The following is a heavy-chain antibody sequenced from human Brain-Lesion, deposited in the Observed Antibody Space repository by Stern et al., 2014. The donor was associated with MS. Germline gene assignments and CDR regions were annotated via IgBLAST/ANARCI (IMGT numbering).Heavy chain of an antibody. CDR2: IYYSGNP. J-gene: IGHJ5*02. CDR1: GGSVSSTSYA. CDR3: AGEEDIRYCSGGSCTGNWFDP. D-gene: IGHD2-15*01. V-gene: IGHV4-39*01. Sequence: QLVESGPGLVKPSETLSLTCTVAGGSVSSTSYAWAWIRQPPGKGLEWIGTIYYSGNPYYSPSTKIRLTISLDTPKNQFSLKLRSVTAADTAVYYCAGEEDIRYCSGGSCTGNWFDPWGQGTLVTVSS.